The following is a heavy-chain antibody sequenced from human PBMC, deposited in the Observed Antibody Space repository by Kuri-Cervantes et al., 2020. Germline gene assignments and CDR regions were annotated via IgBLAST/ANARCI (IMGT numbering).Heavy chain of an antibody. D-gene: IGHD1-26*01. Sequence: SETLPLTCTVSGGSISSGGYYWSWIRQHPGKGLEWIGYIYYSGSTYYNPSLKSRVTISVDTSKNQFSLKLSSVTAADTAVYYCARGDSGSYAKNHAFDIWGQGTMVTVSS. CDR1: GGSISSGGYY. CDR2: IYYSGST. J-gene: IGHJ3*02. V-gene: IGHV4-31*03. CDR3: ARGDSGSYAKNHAFDI.